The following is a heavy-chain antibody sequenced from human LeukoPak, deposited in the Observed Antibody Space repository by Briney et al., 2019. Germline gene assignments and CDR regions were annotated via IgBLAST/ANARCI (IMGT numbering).Heavy chain of an antibody. J-gene: IGHJ4*02. CDR1: GFSFSNSA. Sequence: PGGSLRLSCAASGFSFSNSAMSWVRQAPGKGLELVSTITGSGGSTYYADPVMGRFTISRDNSKNTLYLQMNGLRADDTAVYSRSKDRIDLDYWGQGTLVSVSS. CDR2: ITGSGGST. V-gene: IGHV3-23*01. CDR3: SKDRIDLDY. D-gene: IGHD1-14*01.